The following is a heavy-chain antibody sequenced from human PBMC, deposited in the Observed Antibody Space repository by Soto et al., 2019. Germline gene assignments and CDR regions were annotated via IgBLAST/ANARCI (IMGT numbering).Heavy chain of an antibody. CDR3: AHRTGYGALFDY. CDR2: IYWDDDK. V-gene: IGHV2-5*02. Sequence: QITLKESGPTLVKPTQTLTLTCTFSGFSLSTSGVSVGWVRQPPGRALEWLALIYWDDDKHYSPSLKSRRPNTKDTSKSQVVLTMSNMDPVDTATYYCAHRTGYGALFDYWGQGTLVTVSS. D-gene: IGHD4-17*01. CDR1: GFSLSTSGVS. J-gene: IGHJ4*02.